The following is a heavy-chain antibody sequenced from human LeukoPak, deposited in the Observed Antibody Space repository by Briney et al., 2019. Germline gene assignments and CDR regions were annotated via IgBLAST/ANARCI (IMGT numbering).Heavy chain of an antibody. CDR1: GGSISSYY. Sequence: SETLSLTCTVSGGSISSYYWSWIRQAPGKGLEWIGYIYYSGSTNYNPSLKSRVTISVDTSKNQFSLKLSSVTAADTAVYYCARHEATATLYYFDYWGQGTLVTVSS. CDR2: IYYSGST. D-gene: IGHD4-17*01. V-gene: IGHV4-59*08. CDR3: ARHEATATLYYFDY. J-gene: IGHJ4*02.